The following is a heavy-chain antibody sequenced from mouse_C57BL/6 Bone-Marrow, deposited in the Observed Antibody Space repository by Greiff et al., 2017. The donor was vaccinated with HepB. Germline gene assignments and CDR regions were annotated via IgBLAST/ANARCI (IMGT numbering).Heavy chain of an antibody. D-gene: IGHD1-1*01. J-gene: IGHJ4*01. CDR2: IYPRSGNT. Sequence: QVQLQQSGAELARPGASVKLSCKASGYTFTSYGISWVKQRTGQGLEWIGEIYPRSGNTYYNEKFKGKATLTADKSSSTAYMELRSLTSEDSAVYFCAREEDYYSVGAMDYWGQGTSVTVSS. V-gene: IGHV1-81*01. CDR3: AREEDYYSVGAMDY. CDR1: GYTFTSYG.